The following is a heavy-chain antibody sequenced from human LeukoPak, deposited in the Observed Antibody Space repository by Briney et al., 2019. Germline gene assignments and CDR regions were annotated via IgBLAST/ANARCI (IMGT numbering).Heavy chain of an antibody. Sequence: PGGSLSLSCAASGFTVSSNYMSWVRQAPGKGLEWVSVIYSGDSTYYADSVKGRFTISRDNSKNTLYLQMNSLRAEDTAMYYCARDSYRSSTSCYDYWGQGTLVTVSS. J-gene: IGHJ4*02. CDR1: GFTVSSNY. CDR2: IYSGDST. V-gene: IGHV3-53*01. CDR3: ARDSYRSSTSCYDY. D-gene: IGHD2-2*01.